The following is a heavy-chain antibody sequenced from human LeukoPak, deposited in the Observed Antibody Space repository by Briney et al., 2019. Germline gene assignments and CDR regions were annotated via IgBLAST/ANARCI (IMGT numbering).Heavy chain of an antibody. V-gene: IGHV3-53*01. Sequence: PGGSLRLSCAASGFTVSSNYLSWIRQAPGKGLEWVSVLYSGGSTYYADSVRGRFSISRDNSKNTLYLQMNSLRAEDTAVYYCAGGVERPREAAAFDIWGQGTVVTVSS. CDR3: AGGVERPREAAAFDI. J-gene: IGHJ3*02. D-gene: IGHD1-1*01. CDR2: LYSGGST. CDR1: GFTVSSNY.